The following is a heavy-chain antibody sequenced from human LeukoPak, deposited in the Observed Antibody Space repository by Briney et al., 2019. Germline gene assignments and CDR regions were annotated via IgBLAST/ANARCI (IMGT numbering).Heavy chain of an antibody. CDR3: AAYFDFWSGYYTIN. J-gene: IGHJ4*02. D-gene: IGHD3-3*01. V-gene: IGHV1-24*01. CDR1: GYTLTELS. Sequence: ASVKVSCNVSGYTLTELSMHWVRQAPGKGLEWMGGFDPEDGETIYAQKFQGRVTMTEDTSTDTAYMELSSLRSEDTAVYYCAAYFDFWSGYYTINWGQGTLVTVSS. CDR2: FDPEDGET.